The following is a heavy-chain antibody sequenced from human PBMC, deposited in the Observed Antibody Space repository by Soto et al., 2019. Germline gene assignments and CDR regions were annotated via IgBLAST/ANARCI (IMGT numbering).Heavy chain of an antibody. J-gene: IGHJ4*02. CDR2: ISRTSSAI. D-gene: IGHD5-12*01. CDR3: ARDGGYSGYDIDY. CDR1: GFTLSSYS. Sequence: GGSLRLSCAASGFTLSSYSMNWVRQAPGKGLDWVAYISRTSSAIYYADSVKGRFTISRDNANNSLFLQMNSLRDEDTAVYYCARDGGYSGYDIDYWGLGTLVTVSS. V-gene: IGHV3-48*02.